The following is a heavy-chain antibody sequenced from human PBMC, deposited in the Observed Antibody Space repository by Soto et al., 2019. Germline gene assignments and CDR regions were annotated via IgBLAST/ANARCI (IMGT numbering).Heavy chain of an antibody. CDR2: TNPNSGGT. Sequence: ASVKVSCKASGYTFTSYYMHWVRQAPGQGLEWMGWTNPNSGGTNYAQKFQGWVTMTRDTSISTAYMELSRLRSDDTAVYYCARVAVADYYMDVWGKGTTVTVSS. J-gene: IGHJ6*03. CDR1: GYTFTSYY. D-gene: IGHD6-19*01. CDR3: ARVAVADYYMDV. V-gene: IGHV1-2*04.